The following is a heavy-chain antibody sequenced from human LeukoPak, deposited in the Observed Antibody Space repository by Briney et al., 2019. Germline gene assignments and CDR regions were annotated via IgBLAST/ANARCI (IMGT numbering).Heavy chain of an antibody. Sequence: GGSLRLSCAASGFTVSSNYMSWVRQAPGKGLEGVSVIYSGGSTYYADSVKGRFTISRDNSKNTLYLQMNSLRAEDTAVYYCARATVTEDYYGMDVWGQGTTVTVSS. D-gene: IGHD4-11*01. CDR1: GFTVSSNY. CDR3: ARATVTEDYYGMDV. J-gene: IGHJ6*02. V-gene: IGHV3-66*01. CDR2: IYSGGST.